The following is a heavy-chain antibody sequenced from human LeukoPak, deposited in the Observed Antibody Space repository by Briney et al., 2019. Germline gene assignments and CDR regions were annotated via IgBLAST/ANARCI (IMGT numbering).Heavy chain of an antibody. D-gene: IGHD6-19*01. CDR1: GFTVSSNY. CDR2: IKEDGSEK. V-gene: IGHV3-7*01. J-gene: IGHJ4*02. CDR3: ARALAVAGTGY. Sequence: PGGSLRLSCAASGFTVSSNYMSWVRQAPGKGLEWVANIKEDGSEKYYVDSVKGRFTISRDNAKNSLYLQMNSLRVEDTAVYYCARALAVAGTGYWGQGTLVTVSS.